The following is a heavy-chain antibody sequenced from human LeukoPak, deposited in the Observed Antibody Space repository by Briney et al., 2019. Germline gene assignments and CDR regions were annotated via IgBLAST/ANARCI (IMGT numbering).Heavy chain of an antibody. J-gene: IGHJ4*02. V-gene: IGHV4-59*01. CDR1: GGSISSYY. D-gene: IGHD3-3*01. Sequence: SETLSLTCTVSGGSISSYYWSWIRQPPGKGLEWIGYIYYSGSTNYNPSLKSRVTISVDTSKNQFSLKLSSATAADTAVYYCARDKGGYYPQPFDYWGQGTLVTVSS. CDR3: ARDKGGYYPQPFDY. CDR2: IYYSGST.